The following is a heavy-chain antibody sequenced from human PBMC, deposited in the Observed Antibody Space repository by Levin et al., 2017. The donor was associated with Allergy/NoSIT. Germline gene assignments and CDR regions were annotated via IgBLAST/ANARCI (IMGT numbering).Heavy chain of an antibody. V-gene: IGHV6-1*01. CDR1: GDSLSTSSAA. Sequence: SETLSLTCDISGDSLSTSSAAWNWIRQSPSRGLEWLGRAYYRSKWYNQYAESVRSRIDISLDTSKNQFSLHLASVTPEDSSLYFCARGFDGTYYFDSWGQGTLVTVSS. J-gene: IGHJ4*02. D-gene: IGHD3-10*01. CDR3: ARGFDGTYYFDS. CDR2: AYYRSKWYN.